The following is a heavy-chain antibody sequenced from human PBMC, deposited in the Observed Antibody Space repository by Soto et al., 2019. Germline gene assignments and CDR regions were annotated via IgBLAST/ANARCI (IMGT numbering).Heavy chain of an antibody. Sequence: SETLSLTCTFSGCSISSGGYYWSWIRKHPGKGLEWIGYIYYSGSTYYNPSLKSRVTISVDTSKNQFSLKLSSVTAADTAVYYCARVIKIVVVPAAITHWGQGTLVTVSS. CDR1: GCSISSGGYY. CDR3: ARVIKIVVVPAAITH. D-gene: IGHD2-2*01. CDR2: IYYSGST. V-gene: IGHV4-31*03. J-gene: IGHJ4*02.